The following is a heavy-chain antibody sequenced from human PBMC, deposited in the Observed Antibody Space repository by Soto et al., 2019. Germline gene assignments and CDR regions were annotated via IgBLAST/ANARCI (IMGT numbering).Heavy chain of an antibody. V-gene: IGHV3-15*07. J-gene: IGHJ4*02. Sequence: GGSLRLSCAASGFTFSKACMNWVRQAPGKGLEWVGRIKSKTDGGTTDYAAPVKGRFTISRDDSKNTLYLQMNSLKTEDTAVYYCTTDPVTMIVVVPSSGWGQGTLVTVS. CDR1: GFTFSKAC. D-gene: IGHD3-22*01. CDR3: TTDPVTMIVVVPSSG. CDR2: IKSKTDGGTT.